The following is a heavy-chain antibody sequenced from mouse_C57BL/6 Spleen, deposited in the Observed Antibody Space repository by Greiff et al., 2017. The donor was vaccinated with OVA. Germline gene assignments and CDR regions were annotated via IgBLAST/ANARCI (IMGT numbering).Heavy chain of an antibody. D-gene: IGHD2-4*01. CDR2: INPYNGDT. CDR1: GYSFTGYF. Sequence: LVESGPELVKPGDSVKISCKASGYSFTGYFMNWVMQSHGKSLEWIGRINPYNGDTFYNQKFKGKATLTVDKSSSTAHMELRSLTSEDSAVYYCARFYYDYGYFDYWGQGTTLTVSS. J-gene: IGHJ2*01. CDR3: ARFYYDYGYFDY. V-gene: IGHV1-20*01.